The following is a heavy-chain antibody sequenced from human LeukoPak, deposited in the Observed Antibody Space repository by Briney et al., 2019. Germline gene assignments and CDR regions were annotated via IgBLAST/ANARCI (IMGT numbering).Heavy chain of an antibody. CDR1: GGSFSGYY. D-gene: IGHD3-22*01. CDR2: INHSGST. V-gene: IGHV4-34*01. J-gene: IGHJ4*02. CDR3: ARRPMRGYYYDSSGYNYFDY. Sequence: PSETLSLTCAVYGGSFSGYYWSWIRQPPGKGLEWIGEINHSGSTNYNPSLKSRVTISVDTSKNQFSLKLSSATAADTAVYYCARRPMRGYYYDSSGYNYFDYWGQGTLVTVSS.